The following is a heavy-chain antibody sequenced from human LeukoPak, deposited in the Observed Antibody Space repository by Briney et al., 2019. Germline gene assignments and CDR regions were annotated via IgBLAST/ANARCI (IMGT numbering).Heavy chain of an antibody. CDR1: GFTFSTYA. V-gene: IGHV3-30*04. J-gene: IGHJ3*01. CDR2: ISDDGDDK. CDR3: ARDRVPAATDAVDV. D-gene: IGHD6-25*01. Sequence: GGSLRLSCAASGFTFSTYAIHWVRQAPGKGLEWVTVISDDGDDKYYADSVKGRFTISRDNSKNTVFLEMSTLRVDDTAVYYCARDRVPAATDAVDVWGQGTLVTVSS.